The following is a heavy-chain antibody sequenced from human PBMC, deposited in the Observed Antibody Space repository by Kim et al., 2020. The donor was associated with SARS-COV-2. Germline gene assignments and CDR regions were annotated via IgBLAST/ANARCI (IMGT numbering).Heavy chain of an antibody. CDR1: GGSISSSSYY. CDR3: ARPQQLAQYYYYGMDV. D-gene: IGHD6-13*01. J-gene: IGHJ6*02. V-gene: IGHV4-39*01. Sequence: SETLSLTCTVSGGSISSSSYYWGWIRQPPGKGLEWIGSIYYSGSTYYNPSLKSRVTISVETSKNQFSLKLSSVTAADTAVYYCARPQQLAQYYYYGMDVWGQGTTVTVSS. CDR2: IYYSGST.